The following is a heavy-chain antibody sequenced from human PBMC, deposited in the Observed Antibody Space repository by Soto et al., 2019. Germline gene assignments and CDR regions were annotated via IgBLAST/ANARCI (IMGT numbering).Heavy chain of an antibody. D-gene: IGHD6-19*01. CDR3: ATDLGAVAPGSDY. V-gene: IGHV1-8*01. J-gene: IGHJ4*02. CDR2: MNPNSGNT. CDR1: GYTFTSHD. Sequence: ASVKVSCKASGYTFTSHDINWVRQATGQGLEWMGWMNPNSGNTGYAQKFQGRVTMTRNTSISTAYMELSSLRSEDTAVYYCATDLGAVAPGSDYWGQGTLVTVSS.